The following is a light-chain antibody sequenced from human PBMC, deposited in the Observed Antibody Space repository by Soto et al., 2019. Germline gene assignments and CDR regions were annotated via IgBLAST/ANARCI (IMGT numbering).Light chain of an antibody. CDR3: CSYAGSRNVV. CDR2: EGS. Sequence: QSALPQPASVSGSPGQSITISCTGTSGDVGSYNLVSWYQQHPGKAPKLLIYEGSERPSGVSNRFSGSKSGNTASLTISGLQAEDEADYYCCSYAGSRNVVFGGGTKVTVL. CDR1: SGDVGSYNL. V-gene: IGLV2-23*01. J-gene: IGLJ2*01.